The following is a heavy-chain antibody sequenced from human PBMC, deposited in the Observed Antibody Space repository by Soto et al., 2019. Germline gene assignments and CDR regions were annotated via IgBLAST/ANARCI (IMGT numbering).Heavy chain of an antibody. D-gene: IGHD4-17*01. CDR3: ARDRLLSMTTVIRDAFDI. CDR2: IIPILGIA. CDR1: GGTFSSYT. V-gene: IGHV1-69*04. J-gene: IGHJ3*02. Sequence: GASVKVSCKASGGTFSSYTISWVRQAPGQGLEWMGRIIPILGIANYAQKFQGRVTITADKSTSTAYMELSSLRSEDTAVYYCARDRLLSMTTVIRDAFDIWGQGTMVT.